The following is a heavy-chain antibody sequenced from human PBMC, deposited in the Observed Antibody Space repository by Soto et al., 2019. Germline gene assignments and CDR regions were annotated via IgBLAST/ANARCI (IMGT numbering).Heavy chain of an antibody. CDR3: AKDLATVTTAIYFDY. CDR1: GFTFSSYA. D-gene: IGHD4-17*01. Sequence: GGSLRLSCAASGFTFSSYAMSWVRQAPGKGLEWVSANSGSGGSTYYADSVKGRFLFSRDNSKNTFFLKMNSLRAEDTAFYYCAKDLATVTTAIYFDYWGQGTLVTVSS. CDR2: NSGSGGST. V-gene: IGHV3-23*01. J-gene: IGHJ4*02.